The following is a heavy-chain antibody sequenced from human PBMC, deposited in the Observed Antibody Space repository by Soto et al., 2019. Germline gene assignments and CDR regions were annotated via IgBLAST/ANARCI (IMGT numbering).Heavy chain of an antibody. CDR1: GFTFSSNG. D-gene: IGHD3-10*01. J-gene: IGHJ4*02. Sequence: QVQLVESGGGVVQPGRSLRLSCAATGFTFSSNGMHWVRQAPGKGLEWVAVISYDGSNKYYADSVKGRFTISRDNSKNTLYLQMNSLRVEDTAVYYCAKGFGKLPLDHWGQGTLVTVSS. CDR2: ISYDGSNK. CDR3: AKGFGKLPLDH. V-gene: IGHV3-30*18.